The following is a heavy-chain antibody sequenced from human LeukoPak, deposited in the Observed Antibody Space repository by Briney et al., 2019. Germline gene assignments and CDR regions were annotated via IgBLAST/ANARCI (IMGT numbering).Heavy chain of an antibody. Sequence: SETLSLTCTVSGYSISSGYYWGWIRQPPGKGLEWIGSIYHSGSTYYNPSLKSRVTISVDTSKNQFSLKLSSVTAADTAVYYCARESPPILYSSGWYPNDYWGQGTLVTVSS. D-gene: IGHD6-19*01. J-gene: IGHJ4*02. CDR1: GYSISSGYY. V-gene: IGHV4-38-2*02. CDR3: ARESPPILYSSGWYPNDY. CDR2: IYHSGST.